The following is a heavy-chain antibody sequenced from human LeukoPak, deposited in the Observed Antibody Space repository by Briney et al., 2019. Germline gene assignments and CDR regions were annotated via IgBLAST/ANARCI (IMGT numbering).Heavy chain of an antibody. Sequence: GGSLRLSCAASGFTFSSYSMNWVRQAPGKGLEWVSSISSSSSYIYYADSVKGRFTISRDNAKNSLYLQMNSLRAEDTAVYYCARARGYYDSYLSPYFQHWGEGTLVTVSS. J-gene: IGHJ1*01. CDR3: ARARGYYDSYLSPYFQH. V-gene: IGHV3-21*01. D-gene: IGHD3-22*01. CDR2: ISSSSSYI. CDR1: GFTFSSYS.